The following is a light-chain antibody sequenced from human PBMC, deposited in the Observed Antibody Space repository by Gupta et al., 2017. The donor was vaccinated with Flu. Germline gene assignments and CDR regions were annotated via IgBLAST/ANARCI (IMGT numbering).Light chain of an antibody. V-gene: IGKV4-1*01. J-gene: IGKJ1*01. CDR1: QSVLYSSNNKNY. CDR2: WAS. CDR3: QQYYGGPRT. Sequence: DIVMTQSPDSLAVSLGERATINCKSSQSVLYSSNNKNYLAWYQHKPGQPPKLLIYWASTRESGVPDRFSGSGSGTDFTLTISSLQAKDVAVYYCQQYYGGPRTFGQGTKVEVK.